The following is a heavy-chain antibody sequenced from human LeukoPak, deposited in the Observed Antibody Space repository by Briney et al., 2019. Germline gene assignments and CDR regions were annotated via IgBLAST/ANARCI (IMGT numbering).Heavy chain of an antibody. CDR3: ARPSNYYDTSAPGDY. D-gene: IGHD3-22*01. Sequence: GGSLRLSCAASGFTFSSYAMHWVRQAPGKGLEWVSVIWYDGSNKYYADSVKGRFTISRDNSKNTLYLQTNSLRAEDTAVYYCARPSNYYDTSAPGDYWGQGTLVTVSS. V-gene: IGHV3-33*01. J-gene: IGHJ4*02. CDR1: GFTFSSYA. CDR2: IWYDGSNK.